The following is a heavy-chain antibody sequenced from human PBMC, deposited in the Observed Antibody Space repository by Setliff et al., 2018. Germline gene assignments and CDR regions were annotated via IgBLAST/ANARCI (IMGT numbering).Heavy chain of an antibody. Sequence: PGGSLRLSCAASGFTFSSYWMHWVRQAPGKGLEWVSAISGSGGSTYYAKSVLGRFTVSKDAHRNVLFAQMNNLRPVDTAVYHCARNVNPFWSTHYHDFYHMDIWGKGTTVTVSS. CDR2: ISGSGGST. J-gene: IGHJ6*03. CDR3: ARNVNPFWSTHYHDFYHMDI. CDR1: GFTFSSYW. V-gene: IGHV3-23*01. D-gene: IGHD3-3*01.